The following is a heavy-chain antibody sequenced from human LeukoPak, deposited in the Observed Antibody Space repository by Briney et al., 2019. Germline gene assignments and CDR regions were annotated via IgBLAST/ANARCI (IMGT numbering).Heavy chain of an antibody. J-gene: IGHJ4*02. CDR2: ISYDGSNK. V-gene: IGHV3-30*18. D-gene: IGHD5-12*01. CDR1: GFTFSNYG. Sequence: GGSLRLSCAASGFTFSNYGMRWVRQAPGEGLEWVAVISYDGSNKYYADSVKGRFTISRDNSKNTLYLQMNSLRAEDTAVYYCAKGARYSGYDYPLDYWGQGTLVTVYS. CDR3: AKGARYSGYDYPLDY.